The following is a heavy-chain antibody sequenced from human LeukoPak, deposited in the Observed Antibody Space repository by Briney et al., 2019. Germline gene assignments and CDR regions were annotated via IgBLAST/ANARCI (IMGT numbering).Heavy chain of an antibody. D-gene: IGHD6-25*01. CDR1: GDSVPSNSAA. Sequence: SQTLSLTCAISGDSVPSNSAAWNWIRPSPSRGLDWLGRTYYRSKWHNDYAVFVKSRIAINPDTSKNQFSLQLNSVTPEDTAVYYCARGDSGFSAYYFDYWGQGTLVTVSS. CDR2: TYYRSKWHN. V-gene: IGHV6-1*01. J-gene: IGHJ4*02. CDR3: ARGDSGFSAYYFDY.